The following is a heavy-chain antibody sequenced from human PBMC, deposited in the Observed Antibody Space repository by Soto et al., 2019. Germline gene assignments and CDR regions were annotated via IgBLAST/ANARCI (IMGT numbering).Heavy chain of an antibody. V-gene: IGHV3-23*01. CDR3: AKVIVVIAAAGDYFDH. CDR2: TSGSGGST. CDR1: GFTCTNYA. D-gene: IGHD2-21*01. J-gene: IGHJ4*02. Sequence: WWSLRLSCAASGFTCTNYAMTWFRQAPGKGLEWVSVTSGSGGSTYYADSVKGRFTISRDNSKNTLYLQMGSLRAEDTAVYYCAKVIVVIAAAGDYFDHWGQGTLVTVSS.